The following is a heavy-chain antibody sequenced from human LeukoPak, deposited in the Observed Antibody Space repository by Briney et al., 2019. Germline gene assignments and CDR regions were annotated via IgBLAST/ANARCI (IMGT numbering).Heavy chain of an antibody. D-gene: IGHD1/OR15-1a*01. CDR3: ARQTVTTTFDY. Sequence: PGESLKISCKGSGYRFSNYWITWGRQMPGKGLEWMGIIYPTDSDTKYSPSFQGQVTISADKSITTAYRQWSSLQASDTVLYYCARQTVTTTFDYWGQGTLVTVSS. CDR2: IYPTDSDT. CDR1: GYRFSNYW. V-gene: IGHV5-51*01. J-gene: IGHJ4*02.